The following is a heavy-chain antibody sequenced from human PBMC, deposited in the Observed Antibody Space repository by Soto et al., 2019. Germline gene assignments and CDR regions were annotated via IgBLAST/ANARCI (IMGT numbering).Heavy chain of an antibody. CDR2: IYYSGST. Sequence: SETLSLTCTVSGGSISSSSYYWGWIRQPPGKGLEWIGSIYYSGSTYYNPSLKSRVTISVDTSKNQFSLKLSSVTAADTAVYYCARLVFLEWQDNYGMDVWGQGTTVTVSS. D-gene: IGHD3-3*01. CDR3: ARLVFLEWQDNYGMDV. CDR1: GGSISSSSYY. V-gene: IGHV4-39*01. J-gene: IGHJ6*02.